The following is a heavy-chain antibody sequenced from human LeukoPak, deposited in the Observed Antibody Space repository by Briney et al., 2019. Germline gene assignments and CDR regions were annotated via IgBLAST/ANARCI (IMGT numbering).Heavy chain of an antibody. CDR1: GFTVSKYW. J-gene: IGHJ4*02. CDR2: INTDGTVT. CDR3: ATKQWLAPPPDS. V-gene: IGHV3-74*01. Sequence: GGSLRLSCAASGFTVSKYWMVSVRQAPGKGLESVSRINTDGTVTTYADSVKGRFTVSRDNADNTMFLQMNSVRDEDTAVYYCATKQWLAPPPDSWGQGTPVTVSS. D-gene: IGHD6-19*01.